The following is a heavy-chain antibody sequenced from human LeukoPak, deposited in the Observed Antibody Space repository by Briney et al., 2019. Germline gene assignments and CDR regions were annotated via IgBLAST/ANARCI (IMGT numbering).Heavy chain of an antibody. D-gene: IGHD2-2*01. Sequence: SETLSLTCTVSGGSISSYYWIWIRQPAGKGLEWIGRIYTSGSTNYNPSLKSRVTMSVDTSKNQFSLKLSSVTAADKAVYYCARVRSSTSWAFDYWGQGTLVTVSS. V-gene: IGHV4-4*07. CDR2: IYTSGST. J-gene: IGHJ4*02. CDR3: ARVRSSTSWAFDY. CDR1: GGSISSYY.